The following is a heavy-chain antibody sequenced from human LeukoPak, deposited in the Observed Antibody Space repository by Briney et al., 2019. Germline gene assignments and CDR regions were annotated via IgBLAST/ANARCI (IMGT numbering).Heavy chain of an antibody. CDR1: GGTFSSYA. D-gene: IGHD3-10*01. CDR2: IIPIFGTA. V-gene: IGHV1-69*05. CDR3: AGEGAGFGELLFISFDY. J-gene: IGHJ4*02. Sequence: GASVKVSCKASGGTFSSYAISWVRQAPGQGLEWMGRIIPIFGTANYAHKFQGRVTITTDESTSTAYMELSSLRSEDTAVYYCAGEGAGFGELLFISFDYWGQGTLVTVSS.